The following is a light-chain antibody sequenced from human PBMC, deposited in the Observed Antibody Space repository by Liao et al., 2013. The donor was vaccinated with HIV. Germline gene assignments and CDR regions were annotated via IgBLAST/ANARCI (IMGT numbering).Light chain of an antibody. CDR1: KLGDRD. J-gene: IGLJ1*01. CDR2: QDT. Sequence: SYALTQSPSVSVSPGQTASIPCSGDKLGDRDASWYQQKPGQSPVLVIYQDTKRPSGIPERFSGSNSGNTATLTISGTQAIDEADYYCQTWDRTTYVFGSGTKVTVL. CDR3: QTWDRTTYV. V-gene: IGLV3-1*01.